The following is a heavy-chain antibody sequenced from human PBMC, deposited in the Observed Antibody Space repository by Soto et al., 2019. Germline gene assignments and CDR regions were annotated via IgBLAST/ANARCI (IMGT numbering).Heavy chain of an antibody. D-gene: IGHD3-9*01. CDR3: AKHYDVLAGSLAFFEY. CDR2: ISGSGGAT. J-gene: IGHJ4*02. V-gene: IGHV3-23*01. Sequence: EVHLLESGGGLVQPGGSLRLSCAASGFTFSNFGMSWVRQAPGKGLEWVSAISGSGGATYYVDSMRGRLTISRDNSKNSLYLQMNSLRAEDTAVYFCAKHYDVLAGSLAFFEYGGPGTQVTVSS. CDR1: GFTFSNFG.